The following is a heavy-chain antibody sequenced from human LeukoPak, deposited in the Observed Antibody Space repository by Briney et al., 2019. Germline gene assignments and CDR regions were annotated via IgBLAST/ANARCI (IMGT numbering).Heavy chain of an antibody. D-gene: IGHD1-26*01. CDR3: AKDLGRYRNNYFDY. Sequence: GGSLRLSCAASGFTFSTYGMHWVRQAPGKGLEWVAVIWNDGSNKYYVDSVKGRFTISRDNSKNTLYLQMNSLRAEDTAVYYCAKDLGRYRNNYFDYWGQGTLVTVSS. CDR2: IWNDGSNK. V-gene: IGHV3-33*06. CDR1: GFTFSTYG. J-gene: IGHJ4*02.